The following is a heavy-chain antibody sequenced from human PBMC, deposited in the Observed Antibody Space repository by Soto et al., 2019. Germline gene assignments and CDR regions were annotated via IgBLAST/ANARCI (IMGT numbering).Heavy chain of an antibody. J-gene: IGHJ4*02. CDR2: ISYSGGT. V-gene: IGHV4-39*01. CDR3: ARKSDAVASKPPDY. CDR1: GGSISSSSYY. Sequence: QLQLQESGPGLVKPSETLSLTCSVSGGSISSSSYYWGWIRQPPGKGLEWIGSISYSGGTYYNPSLKSRVTISVDTSKNQFSLQLSSVTAADTAVYYCARKSDAVASKPPDYWGQGTLVTFSS. D-gene: IGHD6-19*01.